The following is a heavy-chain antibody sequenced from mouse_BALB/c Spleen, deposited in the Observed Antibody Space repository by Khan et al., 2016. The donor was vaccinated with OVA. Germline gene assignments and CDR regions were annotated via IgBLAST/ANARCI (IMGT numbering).Heavy chain of an antibody. CDR3: ARGRVY. J-gene: IGHJ3*01. V-gene: IGHV3-2*02. CDR2: ISYSGST. CDR1: GYSITSDYA. Sequence: EVQLQESGPGLVKPSQSLSLPCTVTGYSITSDYAWNWLRQFPGNRLVWMGYISYSGSTSSTPFLNSRISITRHTSKHHFFLQLNSVTAEDTATYYGARGRVYWGQGTLVTVSA.